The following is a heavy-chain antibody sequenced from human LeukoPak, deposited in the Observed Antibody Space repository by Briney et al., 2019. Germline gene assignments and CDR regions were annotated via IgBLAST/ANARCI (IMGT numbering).Heavy chain of an antibody. Sequence: SVKVSCKASGGTFSIYAISWVRQAPGQGLEWMGRIIPILGIANYAQKFQGRVTITADKSTSTAYMELSSLRSEDTAVYYCARLIDIVVVPAANGSHWGQGTLVTVSS. CDR1: GGTFSIYA. CDR3: ARLIDIVVVPAANGSH. D-gene: IGHD2-2*01. J-gene: IGHJ4*02. V-gene: IGHV1-69*04. CDR2: IIPILGIA.